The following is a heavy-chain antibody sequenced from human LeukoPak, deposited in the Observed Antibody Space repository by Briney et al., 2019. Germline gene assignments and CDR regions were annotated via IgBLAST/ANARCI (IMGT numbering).Heavy chain of an antibody. CDR3: ARDLRIRKGSSGWFDAFDI. CDR1: GGSISSYY. Sequence: SETLSLTCTVSGGSISSYYWSWIRQPAGKGLEWIGRIYTSGSTNYNPSLKSRVTMSVDTSKNQFSLKLSSVTAADTAVYYCARDLRIRKGSSGWFDAFDIWGQGTMVTVSS. V-gene: IGHV4-4*07. D-gene: IGHD6-19*01. CDR2: IYTSGST. J-gene: IGHJ3*02.